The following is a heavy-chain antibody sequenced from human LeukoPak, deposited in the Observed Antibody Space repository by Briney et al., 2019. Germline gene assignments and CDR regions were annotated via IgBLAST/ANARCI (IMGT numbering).Heavy chain of an antibody. CDR2: ISSGSSYI. CDR1: GFTFSSYS. J-gene: IGHJ5*02. Sequence: GGSLRLYCAASGFTFSSYSMNWVRQAPGKGLEWVSSISSGSSYIYYADSVKGRFTISRDNGKNSLYLQMNSLRAEDTAVYYCARDGPKYCSNGVCYAPVDPWGQGTLVTVSS. CDR3: ARDGPKYCSNGVCYAPVDP. D-gene: IGHD2-8*01. V-gene: IGHV3-21*01.